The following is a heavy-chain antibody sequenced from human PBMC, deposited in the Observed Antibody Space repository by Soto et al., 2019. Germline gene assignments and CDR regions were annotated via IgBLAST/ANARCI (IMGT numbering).Heavy chain of an antibody. Sequence: ASVKVSCKASGYTFNSHAIHWMRQAPGQRLEWMGWINAGNGNTYYSEKFKGRVSLTRDTVATTVYMELTSLTSEDTGVYHCARDQSGIGWYVDWFDPWGQGTLVTVSS. D-gene: IGHD6-19*01. V-gene: IGHV1-3*01. CDR1: GYTFNSHA. CDR3: ARDQSGIGWYVDWFDP. J-gene: IGHJ5*02. CDR2: INAGNGNT.